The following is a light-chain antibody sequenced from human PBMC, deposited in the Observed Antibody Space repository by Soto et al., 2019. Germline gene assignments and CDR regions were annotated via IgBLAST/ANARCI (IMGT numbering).Light chain of an antibody. CDR3: QQYGSSRWT. V-gene: IGKV3-20*01. CDR2: GAP. CDR1: QSVSSTY. Sequence: EIVLTQSPDTLSLFPGERATLSCRASQSVSSTYLAWYQQKLGQAPRLLIFGAPSRATGIPDRFSGSGSGTDFTLTISRLEPEDFAVYYCQQYGSSRWTFGQGTKWISN. J-gene: IGKJ1*01.